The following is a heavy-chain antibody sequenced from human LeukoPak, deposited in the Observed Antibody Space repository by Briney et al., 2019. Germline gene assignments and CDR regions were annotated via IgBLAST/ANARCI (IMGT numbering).Heavy chain of an antibody. CDR2: INWNGGST. V-gene: IGHV3-20*04. D-gene: IGHD6-13*01. CDR3: TRPQYSSSWYQAFDI. J-gene: IGHJ3*02. Sequence: GGSLRLSCAASGFTFDDYGMSWVRQAPGKGLEWVSGINWNGGSTGYADSVKGRFTLSRDNAKNSLYLQMNSLRAEDTAVYYCTRPQYSSSWYQAFDIWGQGTMVTVSS. CDR1: GFTFDDYG.